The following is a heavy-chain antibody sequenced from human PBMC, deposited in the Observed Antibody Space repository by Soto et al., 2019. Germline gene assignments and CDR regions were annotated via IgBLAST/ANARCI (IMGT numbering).Heavy chain of an antibody. J-gene: IGHJ3*02. CDR2: ISGSGGST. Sequence: GGSLRLSCAASGFTFSSYAMSWVRQAPGKGLEWVSAISGSGGSTYYADSVKGRFTISRDNSKNTLYLQMNSLRAEDTAVYYCANFRFLYCSGGSCEVGAFDIWGQGTMVTVSS. V-gene: IGHV3-23*01. D-gene: IGHD2-15*01. CDR1: GFTFSSYA. CDR3: ANFRFLYCSGGSCEVGAFDI.